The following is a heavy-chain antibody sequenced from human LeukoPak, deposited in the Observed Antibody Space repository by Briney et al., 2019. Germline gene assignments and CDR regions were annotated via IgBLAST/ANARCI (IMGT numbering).Heavy chain of an antibody. V-gene: IGHV4-59*01. CDR2: IYYSGST. J-gene: IGHJ6*03. CDR3: ARIRGWEGSRYYYYYYMDV. D-gene: IGHD1-26*01. CDR1: GGSISRYY. Sequence: SETLSLTCTVSGGSISRYYWSWIRQPPGQGLEWIGYIYYSGSTSYNPSLKSRVTISLDTSRTQFSLELASVTAADTAVYYCARIRGWEGSRYYYYYYMDVWGKGTTVTVSS.